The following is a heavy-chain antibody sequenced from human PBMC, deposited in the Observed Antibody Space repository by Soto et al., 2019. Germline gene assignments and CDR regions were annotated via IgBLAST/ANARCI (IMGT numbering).Heavy chain of an antibody. Sequence: QLQLQESGPGLVKPSETLSLTCTVSGGSISSSSYYWGWIRQPPGKGLEWIGSIYYSGSTYYNPSLKSRVSISVETSKNQCSLKLSSVTAADTAVYYCARRKVAAAGTYFDYWGQGTLVTDSS. J-gene: IGHJ4*02. CDR1: GGSISSSSYY. D-gene: IGHD6-13*01. V-gene: IGHV4-39*01. CDR3: ARRKVAAAGTYFDY. CDR2: IYYSGST.